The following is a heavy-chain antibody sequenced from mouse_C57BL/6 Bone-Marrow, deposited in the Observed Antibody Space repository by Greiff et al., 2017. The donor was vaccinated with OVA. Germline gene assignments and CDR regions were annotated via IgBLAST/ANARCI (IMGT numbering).Heavy chain of an antibody. D-gene: IGHD1-1*01. CDR2: IHPNSGST. CDR1: GYTFTSYW. CDR3: ARDYYGSLWYFDV. Sequence: QVQLQQPGAELVKPGASVKLSCKASGYTFTSYWVHWVKQRPGQGLEWIGMIHPNSGSTNYNEKFKSKATLTVDKSSSTAYMQLSSLTSEDSAVYYCARDYYGSLWYFDVWGTGTTVTVSS. V-gene: IGHV1-64*01. J-gene: IGHJ1*03.